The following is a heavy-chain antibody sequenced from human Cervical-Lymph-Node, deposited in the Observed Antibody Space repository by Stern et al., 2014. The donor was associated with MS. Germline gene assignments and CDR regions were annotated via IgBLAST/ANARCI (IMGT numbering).Heavy chain of an antibody. Sequence: QVQLQESGPGLVKPSGTLSLNCAVSGGSISSSHWWTWVRQPPGKGLEWIGEIYHSGSTNYTPSLKSRVPISVDKSKNQFSLNLSSVTAADTAVYYCAREDAVVTGVDSWGQGTLVTVSS. V-gene: IGHV4-4*02. CDR1: GGSISSSHW. CDR3: AREDAVVTGVDS. D-gene: IGHD4-23*01. CDR2: IYHSGST. J-gene: IGHJ4*02.